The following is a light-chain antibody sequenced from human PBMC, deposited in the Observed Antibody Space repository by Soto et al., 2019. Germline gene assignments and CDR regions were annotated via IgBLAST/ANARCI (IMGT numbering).Light chain of an antibody. CDR3: QEYISTPWT. Sequence: DIVMTQSPDSLAVSLGERATINCKSSQSVLYGFNNKNYLAWYQQKPGQPPKLLIYWASTRESGVPDRCSGSGSGTDFTLTISRLQAEDVAIYYCQEYISTPWTFGQGTKVEIK. J-gene: IGKJ1*01. CDR2: WAS. V-gene: IGKV4-1*01. CDR1: QSVLYGFNNKNY.